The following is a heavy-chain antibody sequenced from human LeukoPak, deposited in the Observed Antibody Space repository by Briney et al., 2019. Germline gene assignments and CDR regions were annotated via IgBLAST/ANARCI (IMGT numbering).Heavy chain of an antibody. CDR1: GYTFTSYY. Sequence: ASVKVSCKSSGYTFTSYYMHWVRQAPGQGLEWMGIINPSGGSTSYARKFQGRVTMTRDTSTSTVYMELSSLRSEDTAVYYCARREDGSGSYYTNWFDPWGQGTLVTVSS. CDR2: INPSGGST. D-gene: IGHD3-10*01. J-gene: IGHJ5*02. CDR3: ARREDGSGSYYTNWFDP. V-gene: IGHV1-46*01.